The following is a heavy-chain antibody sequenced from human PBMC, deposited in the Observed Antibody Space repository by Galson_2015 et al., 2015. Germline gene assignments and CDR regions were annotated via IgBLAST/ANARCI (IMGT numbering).Heavy chain of an antibody. CDR1: GFTFSSYA. CDR2: ISGSGDST. Sequence: SLRLSCAASGFTFSSYAMSWVRQAPGKGLEWVSAISGSGDSTYYADSVKGRFTISRDNSKNTLYLQMNSLRAEDTAVYYCAKEGNGEVLGGGAVAGTVDDYWGQGTLVTVSS. V-gene: IGHV3-23*01. J-gene: IGHJ4*02. CDR3: AKEGNGEVLGGGAVAGTVDDY. D-gene: IGHD6-19*01.